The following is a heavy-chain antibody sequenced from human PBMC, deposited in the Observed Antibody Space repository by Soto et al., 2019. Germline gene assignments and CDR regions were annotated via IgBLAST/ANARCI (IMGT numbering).Heavy chain of an antibody. CDR3: ARDPILVAGTHYCDY. CDR1: GYTFSSYG. J-gene: IGHJ4*02. V-gene: IGHV1-18*01. D-gene: IGHD6-19*01. CDR2: ISANNGDT. Sequence: ASVKVSCKASGYTFSSYGINWVRQAPGQGLEWMGWISANNGDTNYAQKFQGRVTMTADTSTRTAYMELRSLRSDDTAIYYCARDPILVAGTHYCDYWGQGTLVTVSS.